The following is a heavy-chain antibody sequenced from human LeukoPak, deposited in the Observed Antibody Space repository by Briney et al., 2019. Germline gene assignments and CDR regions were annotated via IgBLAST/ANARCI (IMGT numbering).Heavy chain of an antibody. CDR2: IYPTDSDT. D-gene: IGHD2-2*02. J-gene: IGHJ2*01. CDR1: GYSFTNYW. CDR3: VRGVRAALRYCTSTSCYTDWYFDL. V-gene: IGHV5-51*01. Sequence: GESLKISCKGSGYSFTNYWIGWVRQMPGKGLEWMGIIYPTDSDTRYSPSFQGQVTISVDKSLYTAYLQWSSLKASDIAMYYCVRGVRAALRYCTSTSCYTDWYFDLWGRGTLVTVSS.